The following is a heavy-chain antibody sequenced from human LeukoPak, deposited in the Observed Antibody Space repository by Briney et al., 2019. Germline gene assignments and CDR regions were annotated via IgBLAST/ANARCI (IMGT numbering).Heavy chain of an antibody. D-gene: IGHD1-26*01. CDR2: IIPIFGTA. Sequence: ASVKVSCKASGGTFSSYAISWVRQAPGQGLEWMGGIIPIFGTANYAQKFQGRVTITTDESTSTAYMELSSLRSEDTAVYYCARGVGTTTYRLDYWGQGTLVTVSS. V-gene: IGHV1-69*05. CDR1: GGTFSSYA. CDR3: ARGVGTTTYRLDY. J-gene: IGHJ4*02.